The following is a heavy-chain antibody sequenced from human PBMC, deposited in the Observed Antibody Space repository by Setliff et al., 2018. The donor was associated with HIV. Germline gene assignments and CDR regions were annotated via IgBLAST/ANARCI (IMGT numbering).Heavy chain of an antibody. D-gene: IGHD6-19*01. V-gene: IGHV3-66*01. CDR2: MYDGGTT. CDR1: GFTVSSNY. J-gene: IGHJ4*02. Sequence: PGGSLRLSCTVSGFTVSSNYMTWVRQAPGKGLEWVALMYDGGTTNYADSVKGRFTISRDTSKNTLFLQMNTLRAEDTAVYYCARVRTVAGLKVGFEDYWGQGTLVTVSS. CDR3: ARVRTVAGLKVGFEDY.